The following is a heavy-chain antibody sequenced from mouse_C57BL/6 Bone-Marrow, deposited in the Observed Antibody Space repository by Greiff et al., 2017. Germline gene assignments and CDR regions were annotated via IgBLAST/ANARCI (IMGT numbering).Heavy chain of an antibody. V-gene: IGHV5-6*01. J-gene: IGHJ4*01. Sequence: EVKVVESGGDLVKPGGSLKLSCAASGFTFSSYGMSWVRQTPDKRLEWVATISSGGSYTYYPDSVKGRFTISRDNAKNTLYLQMSSLKSEDTAMYYCARHSNGEGLHYYAMDYWGQGTAGTVSS. CDR1: GFTFSSYG. CDR3: ARHSNGEGLHYYAMDY. CDR2: ISSGGSYT. D-gene: IGHD3-1*01.